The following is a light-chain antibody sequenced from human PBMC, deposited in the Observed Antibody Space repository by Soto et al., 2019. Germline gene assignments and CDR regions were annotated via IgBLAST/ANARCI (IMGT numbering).Light chain of an antibody. CDR1: QSIGSW. CDR2: KAS. CDR3: QQYRSYSPWT. Sequence: DIQMTQSPSTLSASVGDRVTITCRASQSIGSWLAWYQQKPGKAPKLLIYKASSLESGVPSRFSGSGSGTELTLTISSLQPDDFASYYCQQYRSYSPWTFGQGTKVEIK. V-gene: IGKV1-5*03. J-gene: IGKJ1*01.